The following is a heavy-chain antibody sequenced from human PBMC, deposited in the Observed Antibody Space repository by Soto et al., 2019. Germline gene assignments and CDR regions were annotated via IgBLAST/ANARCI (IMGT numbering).Heavy chain of an antibody. J-gene: IGHJ6*02. CDR2: MSGSGSST. CDR1: GLTFSLYA. D-gene: IGHD4-4*01. Sequence: EVQLLESGGGLVQPGGSLRLSCAASGLTFSLYAMTWVRQAPGKGLEWVSAMSGSGSSTYYADSVKGRFTTSRDNSKNTLFLQMDSLRAEDTAVYYCAKDPGYSNYYGIDVWGQGTTVTVSS. CDR3: AKDPGYSNYYGIDV. V-gene: IGHV3-23*01.